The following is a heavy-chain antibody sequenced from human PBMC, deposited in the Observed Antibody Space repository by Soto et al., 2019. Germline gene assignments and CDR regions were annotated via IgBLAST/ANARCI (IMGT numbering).Heavy chain of an antibody. D-gene: IGHD6-19*01. V-gene: IGHV4-31*03. Sequence: QVQLQESGPGLVKPSQTLSLTCTVSGDSVSSGAYYWSWIRQHPGKGLEWVGYIYFSGSTYYNPSLESRLTISGDTSKNQCCGKLTDVTAADTAVYYGAKGGGWYDRHYYGMDVWGQGTTVTVSS. CDR3: AKGGGWYDRHYYGMDV. J-gene: IGHJ6*02. CDR2: IYFSGST. CDR1: GDSVSSGAYY.